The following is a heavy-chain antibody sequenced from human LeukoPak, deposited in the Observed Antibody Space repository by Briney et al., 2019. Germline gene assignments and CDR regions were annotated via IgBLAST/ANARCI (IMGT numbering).Heavy chain of an antibody. CDR3: ARDRYYDSSGYYHGWFDP. V-gene: IGHV4-34*01. D-gene: IGHD3-22*01. CDR1: GGSFSGYY. J-gene: IGHJ5*02. Sequence: PSETLSLTCAVYGGSFSGYYWSWIRQPPGKGLEWIGEINHSGSTNYNPSLKSRVTISVDTSKNQFSLKLSSVTAADTAVYYCARDRYYDSSGYYHGWFDPWGQGTLVTVSS. CDR2: INHSGST.